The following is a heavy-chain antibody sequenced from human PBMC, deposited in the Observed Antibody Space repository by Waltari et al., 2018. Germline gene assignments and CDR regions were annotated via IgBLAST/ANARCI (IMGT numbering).Heavy chain of an antibody. V-gene: IGHV4-4*02. CDR1: GDSMSTTYW. CDR3: ARDRGRGLYLDS. CDR2: VRHSGRS. D-gene: IGHD2-15*01. J-gene: IGHJ4*02. Sequence: QLQLQESGPGLVKPSGTLSPTCAVSGDSMSTTYWWSWVRQPPGKGLEWIGQVRHSGRSNYNPSFASRVTVSLDTYNNQFSLEVTSATAADTAIYYCARDRGRGLYLDSWGPGILVTVS.